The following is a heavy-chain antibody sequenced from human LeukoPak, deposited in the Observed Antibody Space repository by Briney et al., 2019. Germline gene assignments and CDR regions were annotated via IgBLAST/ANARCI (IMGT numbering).Heavy chain of an antibody. CDR1: GFTFSNHA. J-gene: IGHJ4*02. CDR2: ISGSGHGPVT. D-gene: IGHD3-16*01. V-gene: IGHV3-23*01. CDR3: ARDPHGGSWYPGDH. Sequence: GGSLRLSCAASGFTFSNHAMNWVRQAPGKGLEWVSIISGSGHGPVTYYADSVKGRFTISRDNSKNTVYLQMNSLRAEDTAVYYCARDPHGGSWYPGDHWGQGTLVTVSS.